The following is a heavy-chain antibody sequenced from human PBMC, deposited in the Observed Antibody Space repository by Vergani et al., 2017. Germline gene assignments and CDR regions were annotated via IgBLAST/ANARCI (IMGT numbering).Heavy chain of an antibody. Sequence: VQLVESGGGVVQPGGSLRLSCAASGFTFSSYAMSWVRQAPGKGLEWVSAISGSGGSTYYADSVKGRFTISRDNSKNTLYLQMNSLRAEDTAVYYCAKDWRDLVVVVAPAEYFQHWGQGTLVTVSS. J-gene: IGHJ1*01. D-gene: IGHD2-15*01. CDR3: AKDWRDLVVVVAPAEYFQH. CDR2: ISGSGGST. CDR1: GFTFSSYA. V-gene: IGHV3-23*04.